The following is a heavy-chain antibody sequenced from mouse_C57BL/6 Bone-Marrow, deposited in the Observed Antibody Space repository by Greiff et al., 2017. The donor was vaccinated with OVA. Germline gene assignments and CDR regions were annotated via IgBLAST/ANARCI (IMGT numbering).Heavy chain of an antibody. CDR2: IDPENGDT. Sequence: DVKLVESGAELVRPGASVKLSCTASGFNIKDDYMHWVKQRPEQGLEWIGWIDPENGDTEYASKFQGKATITADTSSNTAYLQLSSLTSEDTAVYYCTTHGSSYDWYFDVWGTGTTVTVSS. D-gene: IGHD1-1*01. CDR1: GFNIKDDY. V-gene: IGHV14-4*01. J-gene: IGHJ1*03. CDR3: TTHGSSYDWYFDV.